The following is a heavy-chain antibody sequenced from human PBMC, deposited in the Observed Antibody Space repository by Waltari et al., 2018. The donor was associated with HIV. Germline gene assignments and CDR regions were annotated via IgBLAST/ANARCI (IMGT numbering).Heavy chain of an antibody. CDR1: GGTFSSYA. J-gene: IGHJ5*02. V-gene: IGHV1-69*01. CDR2: SIPIFGAA. Sequence: QVQLVQSGAEVKKPGSSVKVSCKASGGTFSSYAISWVRQAPGQGLEWMGGSIPIFGAANYAQKCQGRGTITADEYTSTAYMGLSSLRSEDTAVYYCARDKEDGYYYGSGSYRLDPWGQGTLVTVSS. CDR3: ARDKEDGYYYGSGSYRLDP. D-gene: IGHD3-10*01.